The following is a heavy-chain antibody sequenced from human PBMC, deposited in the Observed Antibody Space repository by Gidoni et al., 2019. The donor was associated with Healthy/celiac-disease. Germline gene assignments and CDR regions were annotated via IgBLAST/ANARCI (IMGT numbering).Heavy chain of an antibody. CDR2: IDSSDAYT. CDR3: ASHTTYSNYGEGGMAFDY. CDR1: GYSFTSYW. V-gene: IGHV5-10-1*03. D-gene: IGHD4-4*01. J-gene: IGHJ4*02. Sequence: EVQLVQSGAEVKKPGESLRISCKGSGYSFTSYWISGVRQMPGKGLAWLGRIDSSDAYTNYSPSFQGHVTISADKSISTAYLQWSSLKASDTAMYYCASHTTYSNYGEGGMAFDYWGQGTPGHRLL.